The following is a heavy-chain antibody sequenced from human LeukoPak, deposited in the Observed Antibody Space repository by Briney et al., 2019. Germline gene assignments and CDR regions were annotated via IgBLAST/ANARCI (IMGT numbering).Heavy chain of an antibody. CDR3: AGDLRLYYHDTNPLGGGFDI. Sequence: GGSLRLSCAASGFTFKNYGMHWVRQAPGKGLEWVTVIWYDGSKKIYADSVRGRFTISRDNSKNTLDLHMNSLRAEDTAVYYCAGDLRLYYHDTNPLGGGFDIWGQGTMVTVSS. D-gene: IGHD3-22*01. V-gene: IGHV3-33*01. CDR2: IWYDGSKK. CDR1: GFTFKNYG. J-gene: IGHJ3*02.